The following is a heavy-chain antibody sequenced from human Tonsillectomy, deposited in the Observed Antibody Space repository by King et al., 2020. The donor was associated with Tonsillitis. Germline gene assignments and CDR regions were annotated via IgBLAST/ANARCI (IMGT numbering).Heavy chain of an antibody. V-gene: IGHV4-34*01. J-gene: IGHJ3*02. CDR2: INHSGST. D-gene: IGHD6-6*01. CDR3: ARAGQLVLDAFDI. Sequence: VQLQQWGAGLLKPSETLSLTCAVYGGSFSGYYWSWIRQPPGKGLEWIGEINHSGSTNYNPSLKSRVTLSVDTSKNQFSLKLSSVTAADTAVYYCARAGQLVLDAFDIWGQGTMITVSS. CDR1: GGSFSGYY.